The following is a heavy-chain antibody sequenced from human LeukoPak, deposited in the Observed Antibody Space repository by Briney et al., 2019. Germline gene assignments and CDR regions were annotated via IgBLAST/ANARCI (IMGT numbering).Heavy chain of an antibody. CDR2: IYYSGST. CDR3: ARDCGGDCEGGMGHFDY. CDR1: GGSFSGYY. D-gene: IGHD2-21*02. Sequence: SETLSLTCAVYGGSFSGYYWSWIRQPPGKGLEWIGYIYYSGSTYYNPSLKSRVTISVDTSKNQFSLKLSSVTAADTAVYYCARDCGGDCEGGMGHFDYWAREPWSPSPQ. J-gene: IGHJ4*02. V-gene: IGHV4-34*09.